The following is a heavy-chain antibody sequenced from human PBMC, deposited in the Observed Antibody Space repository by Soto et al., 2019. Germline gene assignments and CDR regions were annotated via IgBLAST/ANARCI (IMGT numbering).Heavy chain of an antibody. CDR2: IYWDDDK. Sequence: QITLKESGPTLVKPTQTLTLTCTFSGFSLSTSRVGVGWIRQPPGEALQWLAMIYWDDDKRYTPSLKSRLTVTKDTSKSQVVLTMTNMDPVDTATYYCAHRGVVEYEAGFGSWGQGIVVTVSS. CDR3: AHRGVVEYEAGFGS. J-gene: IGHJ4*02. V-gene: IGHV2-5*02. CDR1: GFSLSTSRVG. D-gene: IGHD2-2*01.